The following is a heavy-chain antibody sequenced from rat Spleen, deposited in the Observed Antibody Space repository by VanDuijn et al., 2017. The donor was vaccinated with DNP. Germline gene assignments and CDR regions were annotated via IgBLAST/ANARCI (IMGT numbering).Heavy chain of an antibody. D-gene: IGHD4-5*01. Sequence: EVQLQESGPGPVKPSQSLSLTCSVTGYSITSNYWGWIRKFPGNKMEWMAYISYSGSTGYNPSLKRRISITRDTSKNQFFLHLNSLTTEDTATYYCARWVRYFDSWGQGVMVTVSS. J-gene: IGHJ2*01. CDR2: ISYSGST. CDR1: GYSITSNY. CDR3: ARWVRYFDS. V-gene: IGHV3-1*01.